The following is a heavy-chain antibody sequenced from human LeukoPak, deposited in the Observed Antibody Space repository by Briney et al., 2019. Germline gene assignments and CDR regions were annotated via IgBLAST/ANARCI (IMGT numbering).Heavy chain of an antibody. J-gene: IGHJ3*02. Sequence: GGSLRLSCAASGFTFSSYWMHWVRQAPGKGLVWVSRINTDGSSTSYADSVKGRFTISRDNAKNTLYLQMNSLRAEDTAVYYCAKDRGYCSSTSCYRRAFDIWGQGTMVTVSS. CDR3: AKDRGYCSSTSCYRRAFDI. CDR1: GFTFSSYW. D-gene: IGHD2-2*02. CDR2: INTDGSST. V-gene: IGHV3-74*01.